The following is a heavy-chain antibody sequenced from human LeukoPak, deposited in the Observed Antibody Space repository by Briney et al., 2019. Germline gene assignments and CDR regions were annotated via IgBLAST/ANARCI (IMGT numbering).Heavy chain of an antibody. Sequence: SETLSLTCAVYGGSFSGYYWSWIRQPPGKGLEWIGEINHSGSTNYNPSLKSRVTISVDTSKNQFSLKLSSVTAADTAVYYCARRRFYYDSSGLNYWGQGTLVTVSS. V-gene: IGHV4-34*01. CDR2: INHSGST. CDR1: GGSFSGYY. CDR3: ARRRFYYDSSGLNY. J-gene: IGHJ4*02. D-gene: IGHD3-22*01.